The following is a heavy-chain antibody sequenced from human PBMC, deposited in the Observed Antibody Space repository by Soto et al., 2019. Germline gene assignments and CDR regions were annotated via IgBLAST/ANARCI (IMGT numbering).Heavy chain of an antibody. CDR3: AKDASYYYDSSWGYYFDY. J-gene: IGHJ4*02. Sequence: SETLSLTCAVSGGSITSSTYDWDWIRRPPGEGLEWIGAVYYDGSTYYNPSLKSRVTVSVDTSKNQFSLKLTSVTAADTAVYYCAKDASYYYDSSWGYYFDYWGQGTLVTVSS. V-gene: IGHV4-39*02. D-gene: IGHD3-22*01. CDR1: GGSITSSTYD. CDR2: VYYDGST.